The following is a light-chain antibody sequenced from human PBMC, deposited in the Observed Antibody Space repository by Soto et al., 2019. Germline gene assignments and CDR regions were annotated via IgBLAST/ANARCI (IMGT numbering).Light chain of an antibody. J-gene: IGKJ5*01. V-gene: IGKV3-11*01. CDR1: QSITNY. Sequence: EIVLTQSPATLSLSPGERATLSCRASQSITNYLGWYQQKPGQAPRLLIYATSNRATGIPARFSGSGSGTDFTLTISSLEPXXFSVYYCQQRYSWPVTFGQGTRLEIK. CDR2: ATS. CDR3: QQRYSWPVT.